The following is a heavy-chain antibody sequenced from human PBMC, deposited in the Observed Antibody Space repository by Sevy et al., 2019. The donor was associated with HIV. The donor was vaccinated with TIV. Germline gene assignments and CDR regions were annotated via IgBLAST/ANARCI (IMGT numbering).Heavy chain of an antibody. CDR3: ARACAAAGGKSGPIDAFDI. CDR2: IGTLADT. Sequence: GGSLRLSCVASGFTFNTYDMHWVRQITGKGLEWVSGIGTLADTYYPDSVKGRFIISRGNAKISLYLQMNSLRAGDTAMYYCARACAAAGGKSGPIDAFDIWVQGTLVTVSS. D-gene: IGHD6-13*01. CDR1: GFTFNTYD. J-gene: IGHJ3*02. V-gene: IGHV3-13*01.